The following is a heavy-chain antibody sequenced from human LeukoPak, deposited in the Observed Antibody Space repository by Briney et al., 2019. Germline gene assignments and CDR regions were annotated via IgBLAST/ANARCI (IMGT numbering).Heavy chain of an antibody. J-gene: IGHJ4*02. CDR3: ARGRSHFDY. V-gene: IGHV4-59*01. Sequence: PSETLSLTCTASVGSISNYYWSWIRQPPGKGLEWIAHIYYSGSTNYNPTPKSRVTIPIDTSKNQFSLELSSVTAADTAVYYCARGRSHFDYWGQGTLVTVSS. CDR2: IYYSGST. CDR1: VGSISNYY.